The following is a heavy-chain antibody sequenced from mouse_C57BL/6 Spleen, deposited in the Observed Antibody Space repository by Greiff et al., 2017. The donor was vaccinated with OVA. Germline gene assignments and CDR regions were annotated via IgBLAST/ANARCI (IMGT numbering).Heavy chain of an antibody. J-gene: IGHJ4*01. CDR2: ICPGDGDT. CDR1: GYAFSSSW. D-gene: IGHD3-2*02. V-gene: IGHV1-82*01. CDR3: ARRGSSGYRDYAMDY. Sequence: QVQLKESGPELVKPGASVKISCKASGYAFSSSWMNWVKQRPGKGLEWIGRICPGDGDTNYNGKFKGKATLTADKSSSTAYMQLSSLTSEDSAVYSGARRGSSGYRDYAMDYWGQGTSVTVSS.